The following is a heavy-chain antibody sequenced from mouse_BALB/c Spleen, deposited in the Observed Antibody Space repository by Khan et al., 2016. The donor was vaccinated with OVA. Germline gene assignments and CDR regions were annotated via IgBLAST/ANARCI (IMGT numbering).Heavy chain of an antibody. CDR1: GHTFTAYY. V-gene: IGHV1-84*02. CDR2: IHPGSANT. Sequence: VQLQESGPELVKPGASVKMSCKASGHTFTAYYINWVKQTPGQGLQWIGWIHPGSANTKYNERFKGKATLTVDTSSSPAYMQLSSLTSEDTAGYFCAGGFDYWGHGTTLTVSS. CDR3: AGGFDY. J-gene: IGHJ2*01.